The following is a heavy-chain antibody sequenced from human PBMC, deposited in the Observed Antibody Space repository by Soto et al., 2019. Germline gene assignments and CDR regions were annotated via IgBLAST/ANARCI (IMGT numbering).Heavy chain of an antibody. CDR1: GFTFSDYV. CDR3: VKARAKKLILGLWIDT. J-gene: IGHJ5*02. CDR2: ISVGGGSA. Sequence: GGSLRLSCVASGFTFSDYVMTWVRQAPEKGLEWVSTISVGGGSAYYADSVKGRFAISRDNSKNTLYLQLNSLRAEDTAVYYCVKARAKKLILGLWIDTWGQGTLVTVSS. D-gene: IGHD2-15*01. V-gene: IGHV3-23*01.